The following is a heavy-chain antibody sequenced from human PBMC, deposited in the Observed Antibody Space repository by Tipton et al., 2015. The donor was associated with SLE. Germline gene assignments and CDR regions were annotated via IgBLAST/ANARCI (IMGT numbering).Heavy chain of an antibody. CDR2: IYYSGST. CDR1: GGSISSHY. V-gene: IGHV4-59*11. D-gene: IGHD6-19*01. Sequence: LRLSCTVSGGSISSHYWSWIRQPPGKGLDWIGYIYYSGSTNYNPSLKSRVTISVDTSKNQFSLKLSSVTAADTAVYYCARIRTESSGWFTLYYYYGMDVWGQGTTVTVSS. CDR3: ARIRTESSGWFTLYYYYGMDV. J-gene: IGHJ6*02.